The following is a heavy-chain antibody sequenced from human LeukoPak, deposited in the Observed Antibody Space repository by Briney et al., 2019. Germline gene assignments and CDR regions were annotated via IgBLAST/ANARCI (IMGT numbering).Heavy chain of an antibody. V-gene: IGHV4-59*01. Sequence: SETLSLTCTVSGGSISSYYWSWIRQSPGKGLEWIGYIYYSGSTNYNPSLKSRVTISVDTSKNQFSLKLSSVTAADTAVYYCARVGGSIAAAGPYNWFDPWGQGTLVTVSS. D-gene: IGHD6-13*01. CDR3: ARVGGSIAAAGPYNWFDP. CDR1: GGSISSYY. CDR2: IYYSGST. J-gene: IGHJ5*02.